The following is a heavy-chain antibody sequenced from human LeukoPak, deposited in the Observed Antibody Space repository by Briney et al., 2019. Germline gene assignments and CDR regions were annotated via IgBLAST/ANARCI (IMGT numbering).Heavy chain of an antibody. CDR3: ARDIPNGRPVSGMDV. Sequence: PGGSLRLSCAASGFTFSSYGMHWVRQAPGKGLEWVAVIWYDGSNKYYADSVKGRFTISRDNSKNTLYLQMNSLRAEDTAVYYCARDIPNGRPVSGMDVWAKGPRSPSP. V-gene: IGHV3-33*01. CDR1: GFTFSSYG. CDR2: IWYDGSNK. D-gene: IGHD2-2*02. J-gene: IGHJ6*02.